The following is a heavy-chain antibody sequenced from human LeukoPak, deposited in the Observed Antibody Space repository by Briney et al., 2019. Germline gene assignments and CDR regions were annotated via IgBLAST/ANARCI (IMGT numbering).Heavy chain of an antibody. J-gene: IGHJ4*02. Sequence: PGGSLRLSCAASGFTFSNYAMSWVRQAPGKGLEWVSGIGGNGVGTYYADPVKGRFAISRDNSKNTVLLQMNDLRAEDTAVYYCAKDRLSAVSAFDHWGQGTLVTVSS. CDR1: GFTFSNYA. V-gene: IGHV3-23*01. D-gene: IGHD6-19*01. CDR2: IGGNGVGT. CDR3: AKDRLSAVSAFDH.